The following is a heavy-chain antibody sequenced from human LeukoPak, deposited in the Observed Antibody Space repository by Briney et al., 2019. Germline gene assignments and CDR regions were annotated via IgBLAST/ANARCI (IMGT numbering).Heavy chain of an antibody. CDR3: AKDMDVGGYGSGSYFGY. Sequence: GGSLRLSCAASGFTFRSYGMHWVRQAPGKGLEWVAFIRYDGTNKYYADSVKGRFTISRDNSKNTLYLQMNSLRAEDTAVCYCAKDMDVGGYGSGSYFGYWGQGTLVTVSS. J-gene: IGHJ4*02. CDR2: IRYDGTNK. D-gene: IGHD3-10*01. CDR1: GFTFRSYG. V-gene: IGHV3-30*02.